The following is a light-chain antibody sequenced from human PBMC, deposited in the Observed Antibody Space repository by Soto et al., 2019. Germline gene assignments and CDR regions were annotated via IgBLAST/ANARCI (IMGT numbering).Light chain of an antibody. V-gene: IGKV3-20*01. CDR2: GIS. CDR3: HQYGSSPPT. CDR1: QSVTSNY. J-gene: IGKJ4*01. Sequence: EVVMTQSPATLSVSPGEGATLPCRASQSVTSNYLAWYQQKPGKAPRLLIHGISNRATGVPDRFSGSGSGTDFTLTISRLEPEDFAVYCCHQYGSSPPTFGGGTKVDIK.